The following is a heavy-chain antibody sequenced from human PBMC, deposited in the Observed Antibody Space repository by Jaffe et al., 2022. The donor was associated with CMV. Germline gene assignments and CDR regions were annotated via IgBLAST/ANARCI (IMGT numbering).Heavy chain of an antibody. V-gene: IGHV1-2*02. Sequence: QVQLVQSGAEVKKPGASVKVSCKASGYTFTGYYMHWVRQAPGQGLEWMGWINPNSGGTNYAQKFQGRVTMTRDTSISTAYMELSRLRSDDTAVYYCARTIRSLTGYYENYGMDVWGQGTTVTVSS. J-gene: IGHJ6*02. CDR1: GYTFTGYY. CDR2: INPNSGGT. CDR3: ARTIRSLTGYYENYGMDV. D-gene: IGHD3-9*01.